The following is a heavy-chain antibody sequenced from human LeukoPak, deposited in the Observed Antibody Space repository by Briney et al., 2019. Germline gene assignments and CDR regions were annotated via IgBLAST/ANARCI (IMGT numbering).Heavy chain of an antibody. Sequence: NPSETLSLTCTVSGGSISSSSYYWGWIRQPPGKGLEWIGSIYYSGSTYYNPSLKSRVTISVDTSKNQFSLKLSSVTAADTAVYHCERQNYYDSSGYFRGYYYYMDVWGKGTTVTVSS. D-gene: IGHD3-22*01. J-gene: IGHJ6*03. CDR1: GGSISSSSYY. CDR3: ERQNYYDSSGYFRGYYYYMDV. V-gene: IGHV4-39*01. CDR2: IYYSGST.